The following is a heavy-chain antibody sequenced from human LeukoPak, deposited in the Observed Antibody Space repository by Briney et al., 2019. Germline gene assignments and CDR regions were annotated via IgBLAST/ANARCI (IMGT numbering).Heavy chain of an antibody. CDR3: ARENDSSFDY. V-gene: IGHV4-31*03. J-gene: IGHJ4*02. CDR2: IYYSGST. CDR1: GGSISSGGYY. D-gene: IGHD2-21*02. Sequence: PSETLSLTCTVSGGSISSGGYYWSWIRQHPGKGLEWIGYIYYSGSTYYNPSLKSRVTITVDTSKNQFSLKLSSVTAADTAVYYCARENDSSFDYWGQGTLVTVSS.